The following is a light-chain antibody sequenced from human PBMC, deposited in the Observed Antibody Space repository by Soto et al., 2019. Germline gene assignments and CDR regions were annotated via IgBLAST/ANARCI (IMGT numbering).Light chain of an antibody. J-gene: IGKJ1*01. CDR2: DAS. CDR3: QQYHTYSA. CDR1: QSISSW. Sequence: DIQMTPPPSTLSASVEDRCTITCRGSQSISSWVAWYQQKPGKAPKLLIYDASSLESGVPSRFGGSGSGTEFTHTNSSLQPDECATYYHQQYHTYSAFGQGTKVDIK. V-gene: IGKV1-5*01.